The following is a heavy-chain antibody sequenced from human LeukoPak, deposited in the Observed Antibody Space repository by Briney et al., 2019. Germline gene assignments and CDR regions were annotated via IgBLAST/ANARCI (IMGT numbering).Heavy chain of an antibody. D-gene: IGHD3-10*01. CDR3: ARGIAVVRGVSFDY. CDR1: GGSFSGYF. J-gene: IGHJ4*02. CDR2: INHSGNT. V-gene: IGHV4-34*01. Sequence: SDTLSLTCAVYGGSFSGYFWSWIRQPPGKGLEWIGEINHSGNTKYNPSLKSRVTISVDTSKNQFSLKLNSVTAADTAVYYCARGIAVVRGVSFDYWGQGTLVTVSS.